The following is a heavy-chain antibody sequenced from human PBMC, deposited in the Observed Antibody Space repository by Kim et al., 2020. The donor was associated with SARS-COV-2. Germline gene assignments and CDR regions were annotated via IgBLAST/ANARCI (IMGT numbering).Heavy chain of an antibody. J-gene: IGHJ6*02. CDR3: ARDLAGVPDTAMVNAGGDYYYYGMDV. Sequence: ASVKVSCKASGYTFTSYAMNWVRQAPGQGLEWMGWINTNTGNPTYAQGFTGRFVFSLDTSVSTAYLQICSLKAEDTAVYYCARDLAGVPDTAMVNAGGDYYYYGMDVWGQGTTVTVSS. V-gene: IGHV7-4-1*01. CDR2: INTNTGNP. CDR1: GYTFTSYA. D-gene: IGHD5-18*01.